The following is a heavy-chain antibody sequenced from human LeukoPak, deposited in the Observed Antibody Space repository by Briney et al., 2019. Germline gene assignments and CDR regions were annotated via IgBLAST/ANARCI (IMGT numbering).Heavy chain of an antibody. Sequence: GRSLRLSCAASGFTFSSYGMHWVRQAPGKGLEWVAVISYDGSNKYYADSVKGRFTISRDNSKNTLYLQMNSLRAEDTAVYYCARDSSGSYPRAWAFDIWGQGTMVTVSS. CDR2: ISYDGSNK. D-gene: IGHD3-22*01. J-gene: IGHJ3*02. CDR3: ARDSSGSYPRAWAFDI. CDR1: GFTFSSYG. V-gene: IGHV3-30*03.